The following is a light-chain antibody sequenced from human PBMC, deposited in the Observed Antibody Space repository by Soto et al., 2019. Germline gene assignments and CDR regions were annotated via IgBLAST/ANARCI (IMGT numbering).Light chain of an antibody. Sequence: EIVLTQSPGTLSLSPGERATLSCRASQSVSSNYFAWYQQKPGQAPRLLIYGVSSRATGIPDRFSGSGSGTDLTITISRLEPEDFEVYYCEQYGSSPRTFGQGTKVDIK. CDR3: EQYGSSPRT. V-gene: IGKV3-20*01. J-gene: IGKJ1*01. CDR1: QSVSSNY. CDR2: GVS.